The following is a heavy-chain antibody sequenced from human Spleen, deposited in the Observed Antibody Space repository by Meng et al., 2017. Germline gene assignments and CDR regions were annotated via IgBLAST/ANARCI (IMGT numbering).Heavy chain of an antibody. V-gene: IGHV3-30*04. CDR1: GFTFSSYA. D-gene: IGHD4-23*01. Sequence: LSLTCAASGFTFSSYAMHWVRQAPGKGLEWVAVISYDGSNKYYADSVKGRFTISRDNSKNTLYLQMNSLRAEDTAVYYCARDRRHNDYGGKRGGYYYYYYGMDVWGQGTTVTVSS. CDR3: ARDRRHNDYGGKRGGYYYYYYGMDV. CDR2: ISYDGSNK. J-gene: IGHJ6*02.